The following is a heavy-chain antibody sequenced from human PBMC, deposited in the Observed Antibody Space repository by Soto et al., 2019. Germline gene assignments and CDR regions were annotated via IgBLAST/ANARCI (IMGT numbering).Heavy chain of an antibody. V-gene: IGHV3-23*01. CDR1: GFTFSSYA. CDR2: ISGSGGST. J-gene: IGHJ6*02. CDR3: AKVYDSSGYYSYGMDV. D-gene: IGHD3-22*01. Sequence: GGSLRLSCAASGFTFSSYAMSWVRQAPGKGLEWVSAISGSGGSTYYADSVKGRFTISRDNSKNTLYLQMNSLRAEDTAVYYCAKVYDSSGYYSYGMDVWGQGTTVTVSS.